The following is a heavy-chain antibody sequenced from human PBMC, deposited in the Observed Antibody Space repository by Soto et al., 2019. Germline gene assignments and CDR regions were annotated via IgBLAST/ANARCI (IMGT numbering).Heavy chain of an antibody. CDR1: GYTFTSFY. CDR3: ARGLTSGDY. V-gene: IGHV1-46*01. CDR2: INPNGGSK. Sequence: QVQLVQSGAEVKNPGSSVKVSCKASGYTFTSFYIHWVRQAPGQGREWMSIINPNGGSKNYAQNHQGRVTLTRDKTTNTVYMDLSSLRSEDTPVYYCARGLTSGDYWGQGTLVTVSS. J-gene: IGHJ4*02.